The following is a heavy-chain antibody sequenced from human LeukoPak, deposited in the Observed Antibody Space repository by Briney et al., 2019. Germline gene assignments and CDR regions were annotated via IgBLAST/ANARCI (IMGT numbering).Heavy chain of an antibody. CDR3: AKGGSTGYYYGMDV. V-gene: IGHV3-30*18. CDR1: GFTFRSYG. D-gene: IGHD3-16*01. CDR2: ISYDGSYQ. J-gene: IGHJ6*02. Sequence: GTSLRLSCAASGFTFRSYGMHWVRQAPGKGPEWVAVISYDGSYQSYTDSVKGRFTISRDNSKNTLYLQVSSLRDEDTAVYYCAKGGSTGYYYGMDVWGQGTTVTVSS.